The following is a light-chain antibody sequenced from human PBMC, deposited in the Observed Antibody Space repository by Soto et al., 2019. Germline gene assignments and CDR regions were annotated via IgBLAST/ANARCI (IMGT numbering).Light chain of an antibody. V-gene: IGKV3-20*01. J-gene: IGKJ1*01. CDR2: GAS. CDR3: QHYGKSLWT. CDR1: QSVSSRY. Sequence: EIVLTQSPGTLSLSPGERATLSCRASQSVSSRYFAWYQQKPGQAPRLLMYGASSRATGIPDRFSGSGSGTDLTLTISRLEPEDFAVYYCQHYGKSLWTFGQGTKVDIK.